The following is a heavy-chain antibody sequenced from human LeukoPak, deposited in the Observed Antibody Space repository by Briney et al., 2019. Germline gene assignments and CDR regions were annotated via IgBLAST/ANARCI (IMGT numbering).Heavy chain of an antibody. V-gene: IGHV4-39*01. CDR3: ARRTMTTVDY. J-gene: IGHJ4*02. Sequence: SETLSLTCTVSGDSIYSSSYYWGWIRQPPGKGLEWIGSIYYSGSTYYNPSLKSRVTISVGTSKNQFSLKLSSVTAADTAVYYCARRTMTTVDYWGQGTLVTVSS. CDR1: GDSIYSSSYY. CDR2: IYYSGST. D-gene: IGHD4-17*01.